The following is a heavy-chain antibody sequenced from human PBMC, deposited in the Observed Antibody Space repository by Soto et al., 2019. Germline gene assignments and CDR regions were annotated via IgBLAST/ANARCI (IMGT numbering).Heavy chain of an antibody. CDR3: ARHNYGSGSTYFDY. D-gene: IGHD3-10*01. J-gene: IGHJ4*02. V-gene: IGHV4-59*08. CDR1: GGSISSYY. CDR2: IYYSGST. Sequence: SETLSLTCTVSGGSISSYYWSWIRQPPGKGLEWIGYIYYSGSTNYNPSLKSRVTLSVDTSKNQFSLKLNSMTAADTAVYYCARHNYGSGSTYFDYWGQGTLVTVSS.